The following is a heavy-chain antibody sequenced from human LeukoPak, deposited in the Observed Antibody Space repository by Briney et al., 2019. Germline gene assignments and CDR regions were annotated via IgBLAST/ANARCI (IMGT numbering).Heavy chain of an antibody. J-gene: IGHJ4*02. CDR3: SRSLEY. Sequence: GGSLRLSCTASGFTFSHYWMDWVRQAPGKGLEWVANINQDGIVKYYVDSVKGRFTISRDNTKNSLSLRMDSLRDDDTAVYYCSRSLEYSGQGTLVTVSS. CDR1: GFTFSHYW. V-gene: IGHV3-7*01. CDR2: INQDGIVK.